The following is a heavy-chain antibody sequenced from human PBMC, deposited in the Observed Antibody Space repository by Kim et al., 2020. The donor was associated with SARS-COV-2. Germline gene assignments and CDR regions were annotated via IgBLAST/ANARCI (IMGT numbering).Heavy chain of an antibody. CDR2: ISYDGSNK. V-gene: IGHV3-30*18. D-gene: IGHD3-10*01. CDR1: GFTFSSYG. Sequence: GGSLRLTCAASGFTFSSYGMHWVRQAPGKGLEWVAVISYDGSNKYYADSVKGRFTISRYNSKNTLYLQMNSLRAEDTAVYYCAKENPVLRDFQHWGQGTLVTVSS. J-gene: IGHJ1*01. CDR3: AKENPVLRDFQH.